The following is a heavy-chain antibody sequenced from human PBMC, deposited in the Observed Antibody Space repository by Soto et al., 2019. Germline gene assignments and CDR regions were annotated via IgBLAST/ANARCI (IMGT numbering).Heavy chain of an antibody. CDR2: MHNSGST. V-gene: IGHV4-59*08. CDR1: GGSISSYY. J-gene: IGHJ4*02. CDR3: ARGHYDFWSDYFATIDY. Sequence: SETLSLTCTVSGGSISSYYWSWIRQPPGKGLEWIGYMHNSGSTKYNPSLKSRVTISADTSKNQFSLKLSSVTAADSAVYYCARGHYDFWSDYFATIDYWGQGTLVTVSS. D-gene: IGHD3-3*01.